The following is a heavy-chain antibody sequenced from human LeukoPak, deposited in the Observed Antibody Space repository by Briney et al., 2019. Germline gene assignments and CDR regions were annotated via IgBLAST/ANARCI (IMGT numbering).Heavy chain of an antibody. Sequence: SETLSLTCSVSGGSISNRTYYWGWIRQPPGKGLEWIGSVYYDGSTYYTASLKSRVTISVDTSKNQFSLKLSSVTAADTAVYYCARGARYGSGSFDWGQGTLVTVSS. J-gene: IGHJ4*02. CDR1: GGSISNRTYY. CDR2: VYYDGST. D-gene: IGHD3-10*01. CDR3: ARGARYGSGSFD. V-gene: IGHV4-39*07.